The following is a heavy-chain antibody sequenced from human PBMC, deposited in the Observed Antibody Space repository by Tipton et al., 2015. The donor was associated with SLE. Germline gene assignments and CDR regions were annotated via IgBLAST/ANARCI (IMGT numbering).Heavy chain of an antibody. CDR2: IDHSGSTI. Sequence: TLSLTCVLSGDSISSNNWWTWIRQPPGKGLEWIGEIDHSGSTINYNPSLKSRVTISIDTSKDQFSLTLTSVTAADTAVYYCARGYSGSYLDYWGQGTLVTVSS. J-gene: IGHJ4*02. CDR3: ARGYSGSYLDY. V-gene: IGHV4/OR15-8*01. CDR1: GDSISSNNW. D-gene: IGHD1-26*01.